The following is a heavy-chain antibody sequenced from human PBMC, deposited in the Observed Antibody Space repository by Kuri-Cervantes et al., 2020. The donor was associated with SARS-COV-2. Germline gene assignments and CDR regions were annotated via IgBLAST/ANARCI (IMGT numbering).Heavy chain of an antibody. J-gene: IGHJ3*02. Sequence: GGSLRLSCAASGFTFSSYAMHWVRQAPGKGLEWVAFIRYDGSNKYYADSVKGRFTISRDNSKNTLYLQMNSLRAEDTAVYYCAAELIDAFDIWGQGTMVTVSS. CDR1: GFTFSSYA. V-gene: IGHV3-30*02. D-gene: IGHD1-26*01. CDR3: AAELIDAFDI. CDR2: IRYDGSNK.